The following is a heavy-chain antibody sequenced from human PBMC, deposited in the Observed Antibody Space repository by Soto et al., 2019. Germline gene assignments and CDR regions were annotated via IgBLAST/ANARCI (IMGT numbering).Heavy chain of an antibody. Sequence: AVKVSCKAPGGTFSTYAISWVRQAPGQGLEWMGGIIPMFGTANYAQRFQDRVTITADESTNTVYMELSSLRSEDTAVYFCASGIQLWLRRINNGYSGWGQGTLVT. CDR3: ASGIQLWLRRINNGYSG. J-gene: IGHJ4*02. CDR2: IIPMFGTA. D-gene: IGHD5-18*01. V-gene: IGHV1-69*13. CDR1: GGTFSTYA.